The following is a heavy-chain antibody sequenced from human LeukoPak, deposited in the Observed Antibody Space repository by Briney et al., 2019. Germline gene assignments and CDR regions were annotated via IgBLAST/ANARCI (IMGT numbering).Heavy chain of an antibody. J-gene: IGHJ3*01. CDR2: INWSGSRT. CDR1: GFTFSSYE. D-gene: IGHD6-13*01. Sequence: PGGSLRLSCAASGFTFSSYEMNWVRQAPGKGLEWVSGINWSGSRTSYADSVRGRFTISRDNTKNSLYLQMRSLRADDTAVYYCARESSSSWRDAFDFWGLGTLVTVSS. CDR3: ARESSSSWRDAFDF. V-gene: IGHV3-20*04.